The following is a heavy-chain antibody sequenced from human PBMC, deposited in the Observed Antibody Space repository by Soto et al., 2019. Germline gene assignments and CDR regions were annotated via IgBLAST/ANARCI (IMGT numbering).Heavy chain of an antibody. Sequence: SETLSLTCAVSGGSIRNNYVYWGWIRQPPGKGLEWIGSIYYGGSTYYNPSLKSRVTISVDTSKNQFSLKLTSVTAADTAVYYCARNRPLRNYYYGMDVWGQGTTVTVSS. V-gene: IGHV4-39*01. D-gene: IGHD6-6*01. J-gene: IGHJ6*02. CDR2: IYYGGST. CDR3: ARNRPLRNYYYGMDV. CDR1: GGSIRNNYVY.